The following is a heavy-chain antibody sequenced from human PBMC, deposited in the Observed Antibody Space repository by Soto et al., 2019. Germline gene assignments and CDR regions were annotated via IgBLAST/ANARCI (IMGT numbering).Heavy chain of an antibody. V-gene: IGHV3-23*01. CDR1: GFTFSSYA. CDR3: AKEGWIPKEGGYDYYDYYYYYMDV. Sequence: GGSLRLSCAASGFTFSSYAMSWVRQAPGKGLEWVSAISGSGGSTYYADSVKGRFTISRDNSKNTLYLQMNSLRAEDTAVYYCAKEGWIPKEGGYDYYDYYYYYMDVWGKGTTVTVSS. J-gene: IGHJ6*03. D-gene: IGHD5-12*01. CDR2: ISGSGGST.